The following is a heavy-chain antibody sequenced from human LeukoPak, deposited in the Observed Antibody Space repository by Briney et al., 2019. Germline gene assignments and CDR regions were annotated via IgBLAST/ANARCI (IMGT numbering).Heavy chain of an antibody. CDR3: ARIALTGTSHLDL. CDR2: IKQDGSEK. Sequence: GGSLRLSCEASGFTFSIYWMSWVRQTPGKGLEWVANIKQDGSEKYHVDSMKGRFTISRDNAKNSLYLHISSLRAEDTAPYLCARIALTGTSHLDLWGRGTLVTVSS. D-gene: IGHD6-19*01. V-gene: IGHV3-7*01. CDR1: GFTFSIYW. J-gene: IGHJ2*01.